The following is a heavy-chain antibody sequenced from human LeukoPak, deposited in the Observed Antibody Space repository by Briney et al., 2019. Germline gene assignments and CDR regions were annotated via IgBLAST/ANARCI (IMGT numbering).Heavy chain of an antibody. CDR1: GGSFSGYY. CDR3: ARSAFYDYVWGSYRPYYFDY. CDR2: INHSGST. D-gene: IGHD3-16*02. V-gene: IGHV4-34*01. J-gene: IGHJ4*02. Sequence: SETLSLTCAVYGGSFSGYYWSWIRQPPGKGLEWIGEINHSGSTNYNPSLKSRVTISVDTSKNQFSLKLSSVTAADTAVYYCARSAFYDYVWGSYRPYYFDYWGQRTLVTVSS.